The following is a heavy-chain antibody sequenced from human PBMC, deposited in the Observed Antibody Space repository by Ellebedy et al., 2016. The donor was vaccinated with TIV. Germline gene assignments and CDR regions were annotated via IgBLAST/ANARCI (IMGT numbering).Heavy chain of an antibody. Sequence: GSLRLXXTVSGGSISSGGYYWSWIRQHPGKGLEWIGYIYYSGSTNYNPSLKSRVTISVDTSKNQFSLKLSSVTAADTAVYYCARVMTTVTGYGMDVWGQGTTVTVSS. CDR1: GGSISSGGYY. V-gene: IGHV4-61*08. CDR3: ARVMTTVTGYGMDV. CDR2: IYYSGST. J-gene: IGHJ6*02. D-gene: IGHD4-17*01.